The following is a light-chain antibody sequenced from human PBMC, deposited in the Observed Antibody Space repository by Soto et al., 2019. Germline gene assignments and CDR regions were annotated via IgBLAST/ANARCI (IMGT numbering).Light chain of an antibody. J-gene: IGKJ1*01. Sequence: DIVMTQSPAPLSVSPGERVTLSCMASQSVSWNLAWYQQKPGQAPRLLIYGASVRATGVPTRFSGSGSGTDFTLTIRSLQSEDVAVYYCQQYNNWPLTFGQGTKVDIK. V-gene: IGKV3-15*01. CDR2: GAS. CDR1: QSVSWN. CDR3: QQYNNWPLT.